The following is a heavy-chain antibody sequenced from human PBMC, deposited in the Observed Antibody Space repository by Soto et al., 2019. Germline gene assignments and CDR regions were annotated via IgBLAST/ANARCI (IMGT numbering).Heavy chain of an antibody. V-gene: IGHV3-30-3*01. D-gene: IGHD2-2*01. CDR3: ARGGIVVVPAAIDY. J-gene: IGHJ4*02. CDR1: GFTFSSYA. CDR2: ISYDGSNK. Sequence: SLRLSCAASGFTFSSYAMHWVRQAPGKGLEWVAVISYDGSNKYYADSVKGRFTISRDNSKNTLYLQMNSLRAEDTAVYYCARGGIVVVPAAIDYWGQGTLVTVS.